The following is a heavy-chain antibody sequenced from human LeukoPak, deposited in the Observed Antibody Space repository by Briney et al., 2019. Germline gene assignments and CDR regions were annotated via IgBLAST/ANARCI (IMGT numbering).Heavy chain of an antibody. V-gene: IGHV3-53*01. D-gene: IGHD2-2*01. CDR1: GFTVSSNY. Sequence: GSLRLSCAASGFTVSSNYMSWVRQAPGKGLEWVSVIYSGGSTYYADSVEGRFTISRDNSKNTLYLQMNSLRAEDTAVYYCASVVPGAYYFDYWGQGTLVTVSS. CDR2: IYSGGST. J-gene: IGHJ4*02. CDR3: ASVVPGAYYFDY.